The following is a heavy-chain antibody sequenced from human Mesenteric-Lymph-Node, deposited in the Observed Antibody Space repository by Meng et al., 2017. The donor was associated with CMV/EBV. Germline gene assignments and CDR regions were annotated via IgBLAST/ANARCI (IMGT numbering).Heavy chain of an antibody. J-gene: IGHJ4*02. Sequence: SETLSLTCTVSGGSISSYYWSWIRQPPGKGREWIAYISYSGSTNYSPSLKSRVTISVDTSKNQFSLKLSSVTAADTAVYYCARTHANYYGSGSYYIWGECFDYWGQGTLVTVSS. D-gene: IGHD3-10*01. CDR3: ARTHANYYGSGSYYIWGECFDY. CDR1: GGSISSYY. V-gene: IGHV4-59*12. CDR2: ISYSGST.